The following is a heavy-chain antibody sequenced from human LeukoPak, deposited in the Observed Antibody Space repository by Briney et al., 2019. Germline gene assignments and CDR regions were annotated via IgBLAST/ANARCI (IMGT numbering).Heavy chain of an antibody. Sequence: KASETLSLTCTVSGGSMSSSYWSWIRQPPGKGLEWIGYIYYSGSTNYNPSLKSRVTISVDTSKNQFSLKLSSVTAADTAVYYCASLVGATTGYFDYWGQGTLVTVSS. CDR1: GGSMSSSY. CDR3: ASLVGATTGYFDY. V-gene: IGHV4-59*01. J-gene: IGHJ4*02. CDR2: IYYSGST. D-gene: IGHD1-26*01.